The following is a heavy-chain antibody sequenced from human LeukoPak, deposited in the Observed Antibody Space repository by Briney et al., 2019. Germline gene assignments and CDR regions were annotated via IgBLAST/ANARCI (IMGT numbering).Heavy chain of an antibody. CDR1: GYTFTSYG. CDR2: ISAYNGNT. J-gene: IGHJ4*02. D-gene: IGHD3-3*02. V-gene: IGHV1-18*01. CDR3: ARDKLAGGLDY. Sequence: ASVKVPCKASGYTFTSYGISWVRQAPGQGLEWLGWISAYNGNTNYAQNLQGRVTMTTDRSTSTAYVELRSLRSDDTAVFYCARDKLAGGLDYWGQGTLVTVSS.